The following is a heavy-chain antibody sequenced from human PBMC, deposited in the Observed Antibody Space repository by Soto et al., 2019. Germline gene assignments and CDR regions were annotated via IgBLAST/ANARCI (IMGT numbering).Heavy chain of an antibody. D-gene: IGHD3-16*02. CDR2: INAGNGNK. CDR1: GYTFTSYA. CDR3: ARVIGGLYYFDY. V-gene: IGHV1-3*01. J-gene: IGHJ4*02. Sequence: ASVKVSCKASGYTFTSYAMHWVRQAPGQRLEWIGWINAGNGNKKYSQKFKGRVTITRDTSASTAYMELSSLRSEDTAVYYCARVIGGLYYFDYWGQGTLVTVSS.